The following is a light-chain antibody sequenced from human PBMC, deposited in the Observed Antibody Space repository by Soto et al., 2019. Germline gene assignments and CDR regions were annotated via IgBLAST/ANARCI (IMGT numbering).Light chain of an antibody. CDR1: QDINKF. Sequence: IQLTQSPSSLSASVGDRVTLTCRARQDINKFLAWFQQTPGKAPKLLVYSASTLHSGVPSRFSGSGSGTDFALTSSSLQPEDCATYYCQQLKTYPYTFGQGTRLDIK. CDR3: QQLKTYPYT. CDR2: SAS. V-gene: IGKV1-9*01. J-gene: IGKJ2*01.